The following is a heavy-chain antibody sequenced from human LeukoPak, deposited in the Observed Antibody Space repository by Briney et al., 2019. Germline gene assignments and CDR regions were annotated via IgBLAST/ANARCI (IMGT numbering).Heavy chain of an antibody. CDR1: GFTFSSYG. CDR3: ADAWCSSTSCQYYFDY. CDR2: ISGSGGST. D-gene: IGHD2-2*01. V-gene: IGHV3-23*01. Sequence: GGTLRLSCAASGFTFSSYGMSWVRQAPGKGLEWVSAISGSGGSTYYADSVKGRFTISRDNSKNTLYLQINSLRAEDTAVYYCADAWCSSTSCQYYFDYWGQGTLVTVSS. J-gene: IGHJ4*02.